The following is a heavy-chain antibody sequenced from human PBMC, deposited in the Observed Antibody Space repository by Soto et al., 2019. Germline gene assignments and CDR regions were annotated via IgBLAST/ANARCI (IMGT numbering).Heavy chain of an antibody. V-gene: IGHV3-30*18. J-gene: IGHJ4*02. D-gene: IGHD2-15*01. CDR1: GFTFSSYG. CDR2: ISYDGSNK. CDR3: AKDRGSQLTFVFDY. Sequence: GSLRLSCAASGFTFSSYGMHWVRQAPGKGLEWVAVISYDGSNKYYADSVKGRFTISRDNSKNTLYLQMNSLRAEDTAVYYCAKDRGSQLTFVFDYWGQGTLVTVSS.